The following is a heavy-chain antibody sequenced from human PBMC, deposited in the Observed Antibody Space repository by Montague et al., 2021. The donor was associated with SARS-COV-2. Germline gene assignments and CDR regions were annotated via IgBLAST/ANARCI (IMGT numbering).Heavy chain of an antibody. J-gene: IGHJ5*02. CDR1: GGSISSSSYF. CDR2: IYYSGXT. Sequence: SETLSLTCTVSGGSISSSSYFWGWIRQPPGKGLEWIGSIYYSGXTXYXXXXKXRVTISVDTSKNQFSLKLSSVTAADTAVYYCARGGTVTTFFAPKRTRRYNWFDPWGQGTLVTVSS. V-gene: IGHV4-39*01. CDR3: ARGGTVTTFFAPKRTRRYNWFDP. D-gene: IGHD4-17*01.